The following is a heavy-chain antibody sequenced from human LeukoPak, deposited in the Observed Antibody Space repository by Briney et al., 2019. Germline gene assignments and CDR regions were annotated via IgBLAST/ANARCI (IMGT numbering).Heavy chain of an antibody. CDR1: GYTFTSYD. D-gene: IGHD3-10*01. J-gene: IGHJ6*03. Sequence: ASVKVSCKASGYTFTSYDINWVRQATGQGLEWMGWMNPNSGNTGYAQKFQGRVTITRNTSISTAYMELSSLRSEDTAVYYCARGRMVRGVIITPDYYYMDVWGKGTTVTVSS. CDR3: ARGRMVRGVIITPDYYYMDV. V-gene: IGHV1-8*03. CDR2: MNPNSGNT.